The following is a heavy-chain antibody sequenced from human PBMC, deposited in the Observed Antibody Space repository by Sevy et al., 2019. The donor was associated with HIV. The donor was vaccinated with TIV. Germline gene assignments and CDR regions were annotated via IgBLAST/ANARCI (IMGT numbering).Heavy chain of an antibody. D-gene: IGHD3-10*01. Sequence: GGSLRLSCAASGFNFSIYGMHWVRQAPGKGLEWVALIYFHGSIKYYVDSVKGRFTISRDNSKKTLYLQMNSLRVEDTAVYYCVRGRDYGSFDYWGQGTLVTVSS. CDR3: VRGRDYGSFDY. V-gene: IGHV3-33*01. J-gene: IGHJ4*02. CDR1: GFNFSIYG. CDR2: IYFHGSIK.